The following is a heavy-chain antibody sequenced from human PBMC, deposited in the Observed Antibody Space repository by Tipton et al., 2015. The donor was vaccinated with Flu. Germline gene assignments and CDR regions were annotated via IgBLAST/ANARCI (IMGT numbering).Heavy chain of an antibody. CDR1: GASISNFC. Sequence: LRLSCSVSGASISNFCWSWIRQPPGKGLEWIAYISYNGSPNYHPSLKSRVTISVNPSKNEFSLSLTSVTGADTAVYYCAKDDGGAGPFYNGMDVWGQGTTVTVSS. J-gene: IGHJ6*02. D-gene: IGHD4-23*01. V-gene: IGHV4-59*01. CDR3: AKDDGGAGPFYNGMDV. CDR2: ISYNGSP.